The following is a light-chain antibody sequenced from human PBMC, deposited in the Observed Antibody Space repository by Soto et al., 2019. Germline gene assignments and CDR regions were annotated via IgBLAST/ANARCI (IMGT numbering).Light chain of an antibody. Sequence: QSVLTQPPSVSGAPGQRVTISCTGSRSNIGAVYDVHWYQQYPGTAPKLLIYGNSNRPSGVPDRFSGSKSGTSASLAISGLQAEDEADYYCQSYDSSLSGYVFGTGTKLTVL. CDR3: QSYDSSLSGYV. V-gene: IGLV1-40*01. CDR2: GNS. CDR1: RSNIGAVYD. J-gene: IGLJ1*01.